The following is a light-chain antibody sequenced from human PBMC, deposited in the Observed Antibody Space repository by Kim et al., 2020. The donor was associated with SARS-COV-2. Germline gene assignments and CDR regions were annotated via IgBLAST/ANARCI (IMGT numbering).Light chain of an antibody. Sequence: GQSFTISCTGTSSDVGSYNYVSWYQQHPGKAPKLMIYEVSKRPSGVPDRFSGSKSGNTASLTVSGLQAEDEADYYCSSYAGSNRVVFGGGTKLTVL. CDR2: EVS. CDR3: SSYAGSNRVV. V-gene: IGLV2-8*01. J-gene: IGLJ2*01. CDR1: SSDVGSYNY.